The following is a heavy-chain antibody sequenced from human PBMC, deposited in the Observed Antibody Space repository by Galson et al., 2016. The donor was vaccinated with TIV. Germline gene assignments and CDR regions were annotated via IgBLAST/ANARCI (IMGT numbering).Heavy chain of an antibody. J-gene: IGHJ5*02. V-gene: IGHV3-23*01. CDR2: ISAGGGRT. CDR1: GFTFSSFA. D-gene: IGHD7-27*01. CDR3: AKDTGSQPRNWFDP. Sequence: SLRLSCAASGFTFSSFAVSWVRQAPGKGLEWVSGISAGGGRTNYADSVKGRFTISRDNPKNTLDLQMNSLRAEETAIYYCAKDTGSQPRNWFDPWGQGTLVTVSS.